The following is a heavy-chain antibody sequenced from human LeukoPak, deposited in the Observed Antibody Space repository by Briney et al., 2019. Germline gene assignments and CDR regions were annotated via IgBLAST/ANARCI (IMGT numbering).Heavy chain of an antibody. D-gene: IGHD5-18*01. CDR3: AGKKGRSYGYGFAY. J-gene: IGHJ4*02. Sequence: ASVKVSCKASGYTDIYWVRQATGQGPEWMGWINPNTGRPDYAQRFRGRVSLTRDNSVNTAYMELSGLTYEDTAVYYCAGKKGRSYGYGFAYWGQGTLVTVSS. V-gene: IGHV1-8*01. CDR1: GYTD. CDR2: INPNTGRP.